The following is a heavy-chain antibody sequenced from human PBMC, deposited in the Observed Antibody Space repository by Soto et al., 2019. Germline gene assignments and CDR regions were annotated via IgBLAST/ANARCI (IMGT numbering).Heavy chain of an antibody. CDR3: TTALGDDYYYYYYMDV. V-gene: IGHV3-15*01. J-gene: IGHJ6*03. Sequence: EVHLVESGGGLVKPGGSLRLSCAASGFTFNNAWMTWVRQATGKWLEWVGRIKTKTDGGSADYAAPVKGRFTISRDDSQTTLYLQMNFLKLEDAAVYYCTTALGDDYYYYYYMDVWGKGTTVTVSS. CDR2: IKTKTDGGSA. CDR1: GFTFNNAW. D-gene: IGHD3-16*01.